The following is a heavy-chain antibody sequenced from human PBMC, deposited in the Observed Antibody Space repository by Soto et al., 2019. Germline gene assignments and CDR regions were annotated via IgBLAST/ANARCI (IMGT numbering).Heavy chain of an antibody. Sequence: ASVKVSCKASGYTFTSYAMHWVRQAPGQRLEWMGWINAGNGNTKYSQKFQGRVTITRDTSASTAYMELSSLRSEDTAVYYCARLISVPYGDYGTRYYYYYMDVWGKGTTVTVSS. CDR2: INAGNGNT. CDR1: GYTFTSYA. CDR3: ARLISVPYGDYGTRYYYYYMDV. V-gene: IGHV1-3*01. D-gene: IGHD4-17*01. J-gene: IGHJ6*03.